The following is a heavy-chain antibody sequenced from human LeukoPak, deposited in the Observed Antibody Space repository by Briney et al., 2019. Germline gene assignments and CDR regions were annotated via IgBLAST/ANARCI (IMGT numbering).Heavy chain of an antibody. J-gene: IGHJ4*02. CDR3: ARNDYALDY. Sequence: SETLSLTCTVSGGSISSYYWSWIRQPPGKGLEWIGYIYYTGVTKYSPSVKSRVTMSVDTSKNQFSLELTSVTAADTAVYYCARNDYALDYWGQGTLVTVSS. CDR1: GGSISSYY. D-gene: IGHD4-17*01. V-gene: IGHV4-59*08. CDR2: IYYTGVT.